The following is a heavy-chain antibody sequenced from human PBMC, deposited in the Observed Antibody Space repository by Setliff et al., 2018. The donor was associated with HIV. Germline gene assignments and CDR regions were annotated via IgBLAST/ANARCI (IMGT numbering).Heavy chain of an antibody. Sequence: GGSLRLSCVASGFTVRDNYMTWVRQAPGKGLEWVSVIYSDGRTFYADSVKGRFTISRDDSKNTVHLQMHSLRVDDTAAYYCAKGVKWLGPWGQGILVTVSS. J-gene: IGHJ5*02. D-gene: IGHD2-8*01. CDR3: AKGVKWLGP. CDR2: IYSDGRT. V-gene: IGHV3-53*01. CDR1: GFTVRDNY.